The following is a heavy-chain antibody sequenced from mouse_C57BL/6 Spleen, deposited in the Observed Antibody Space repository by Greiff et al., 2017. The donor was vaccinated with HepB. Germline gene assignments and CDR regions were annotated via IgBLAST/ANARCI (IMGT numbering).Heavy chain of an antibody. CDR3: ARKVYGSSPLCAY. Sequence: QVQLQQPGAELVKPGASVKMSCKASGYTFTSYWITWVKQRPGQGLEWIGDIYPGSGSTNYNEKFKSKATLTVDTSSSTAYMQLSSLTSEDSAVYNCARKVYGSSPLCAYWGQGTLVTVSA. CDR2: IYPGSGST. V-gene: IGHV1-55*01. D-gene: IGHD1-1*01. CDR1: GYTFTSYW. J-gene: IGHJ3*01.